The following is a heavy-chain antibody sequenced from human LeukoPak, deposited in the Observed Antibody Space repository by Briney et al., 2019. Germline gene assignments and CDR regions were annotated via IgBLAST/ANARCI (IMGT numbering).Heavy chain of an antibody. V-gene: IGHV4-34*01. CDR2: INHSGST. CDR3: ARARYSGSYYPG. J-gene: IGHJ4*02. Sequence: SETLSLTCAVYGGSFSGYYWSWIRQPPGKGLEWIGEINHSGSTNYNPSLKSRVTISVDTSKNQFSLKLSSVTAADTAVYYCARARYSGSYYPGWSQGTLVTVSS. D-gene: IGHD1-26*01. CDR1: GGSFSGYY.